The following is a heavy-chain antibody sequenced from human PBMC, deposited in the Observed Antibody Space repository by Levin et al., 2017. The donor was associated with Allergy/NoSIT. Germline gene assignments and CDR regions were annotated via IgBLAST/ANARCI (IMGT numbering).Heavy chain of an antibody. CDR1: GFTFSSYE. CDR2: IGSSGSTI. CDR3: ARQLGNFWSGYNYFDY. V-gene: IGHV3-48*03. J-gene: IGHJ4*02. Sequence: GESLKISCAASGFTFSSYEMNWVRQAPGKGLEWVSYIGSSGSTIYYADSVKGRFTISRDNAKNSLYLQMNSLRAEDTAVYYCARQLGNFWSGYNYFDYWGQGTLVTVSS. D-gene: IGHD3-3*01.